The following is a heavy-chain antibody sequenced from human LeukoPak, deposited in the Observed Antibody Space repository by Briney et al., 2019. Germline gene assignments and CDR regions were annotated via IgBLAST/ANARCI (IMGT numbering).Heavy chain of an antibody. Sequence: GGSLRLSCSASGITFSSYAMHWVRQAPGKGLEYVSGISSDRDKRYYADSVTGRFIISRDNPKNTLYLQMSSLRAEDTAVYYCVKDQRLTLGVFDIWGQGTLVTVSS. J-gene: IGHJ4*02. CDR2: ISSDRDKR. V-gene: IGHV3-64D*09. CDR3: VKDQRLTLGVFDI. D-gene: IGHD1-1*01. CDR1: GITFSSYA.